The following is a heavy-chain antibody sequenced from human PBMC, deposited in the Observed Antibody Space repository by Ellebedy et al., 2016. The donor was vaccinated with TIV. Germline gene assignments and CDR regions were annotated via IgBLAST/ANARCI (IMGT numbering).Heavy chain of an antibody. CDR3: ARRVGAIDY. Sequence: SETLSLXXTVSGGSISSSSYYWGWIRQPPGKGLGWIGSIYYSGSTYYNPSLKSRVTISVDTSKNQFSLKLSSVTAADTAVYYCARRVGAIDYWGQGTLVTVSS. CDR2: IYYSGST. D-gene: IGHD1-26*01. J-gene: IGHJ4*02. V-gene: IGHV4-39*01. CDR1: GGSISSSSYY.